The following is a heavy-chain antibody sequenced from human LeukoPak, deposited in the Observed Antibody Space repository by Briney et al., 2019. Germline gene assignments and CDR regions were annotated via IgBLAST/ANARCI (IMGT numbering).Heavy chain of an antibody. CDR2: MNPNSGNT. CDR3: ARDREGGFRFDY. V-gene: IGHV1-8*01. D-gene: IGHD3-10*01. Sequence: ASVKVSCKASGYTFTSYDINWVRQATGQGLEWMGWMNPNSGNTGYAQKFQGRVTMTRDTSTSTVYMELSSLRSEDTAVYYCARDREGGFRFDYWGQGTLVTVSS. J-gene: IGHJ4*02. CDR1: GYTFTSYD.